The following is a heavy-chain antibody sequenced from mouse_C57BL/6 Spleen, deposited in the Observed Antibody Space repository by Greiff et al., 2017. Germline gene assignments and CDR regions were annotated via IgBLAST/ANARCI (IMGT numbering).Heavy chain of an antibody. D-gene: IGHD1-1*01. Sequence: QVPLQQPGTELVKPGASVKLSCKASGYTFTRYWMHWVKQRPGPGLEWIGNINPSNGGTNYNGKFKSKATLTGDKSSSTAYMQLSSLTSEDSAVYYCGVAKGGLCYAMDYWGQGTSVTVSS. V-gene: IGHV1-53*01. CDR2: INPSNGGT. J-gene: IGHJ4*01. CDR1: GYTFTRYW. CDR3: GVAKGGLCYAMDY.